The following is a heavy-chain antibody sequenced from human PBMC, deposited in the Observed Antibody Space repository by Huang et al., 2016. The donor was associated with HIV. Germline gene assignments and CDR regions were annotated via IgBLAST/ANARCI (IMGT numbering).Heavy chain of an antibody. J-gene: IGHJ4*02. CDR3: GRASAYREYGADF. CDR2: IRTDGVGT. D-gene: IGHD4-17*01. Sequence: MVESGGGLVQPGGSLRLSCSACGFTFGHYWMTWVRQEPGKGLKWLTNIRTDGVGTYYAAAVMGRFTTSRDNARNSVYLQMDNLRVDDTAVYYCGRASAYREYGADFWGQGTLVTVSS. V-gene: IGHV3-7*04. CDR1: GFTFGHYW.